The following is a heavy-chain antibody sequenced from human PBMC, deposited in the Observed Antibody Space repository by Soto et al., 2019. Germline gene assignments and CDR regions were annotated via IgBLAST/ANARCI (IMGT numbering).Heavy chain of an antibody. V-gene: IGHV3-48*03. D-gene: IGHD2-8*01. CDR3: ARVSPVLKVFSGSSYYYYGMDV. Sequence: GGSLRLSCAASGFGFSSYEMNWVRQAPGMGLEWLSRISSSDGTVYYADSVKGRFAISSDTARNSLYLQMNGLRAEDTAVYYCARVSPVLKVFSGSSYYYYGMDVWGQGTTVTVSS. J-gene: IGHJ6*02. CDR2: ISSSDGTV. CDR1: GFGFSSYE.